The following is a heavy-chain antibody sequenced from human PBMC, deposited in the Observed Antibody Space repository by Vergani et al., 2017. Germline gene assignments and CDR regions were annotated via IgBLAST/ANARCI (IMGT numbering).Heavy chain of an antibody. CDR2: ISYDGSNK. CDR1: GFTFSSYA. V-gene: IGHV3-30*07. J-gene: IGHJ4*02. D-gene: IGHD3-22*01. Sequence: QVQLVESGGGVVQPGRSLRLSCAASGFTFSSYAMHWVRQAPGKGLEWVAVISYDGSNKYYADSVKGRFTISRDNSKNTLYLQMNSLRAEDTAVYYCARDGGIPYYYDSSGYYFDYWGQGTLVTVSS. CDR3: ARDGGIPYYYDSSGYYFDY.